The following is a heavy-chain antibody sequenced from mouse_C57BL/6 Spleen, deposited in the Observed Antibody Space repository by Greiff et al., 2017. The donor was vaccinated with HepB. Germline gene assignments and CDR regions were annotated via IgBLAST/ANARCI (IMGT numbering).Heavy chain of an antibody. CDR3: AREEFTTVVATKGDY. CDR1: GYTFTSYG. V-gene: IGHV1-81*01. CDR2: IYPRSGNT. D-gene: IGHD1-1*01. J-gene: IGHJ2*01. Sequence: QVQLQQSGAELARPGASVKLSCKASGYTFTSYGISCVKQRTGQGLEWIGEIYPRSGNTYYNEKFKGKATLTADKSSSTAYMELRSLTSEDSAVYFCAREEFTTVVATKGDYWGQGTTLTVSS.